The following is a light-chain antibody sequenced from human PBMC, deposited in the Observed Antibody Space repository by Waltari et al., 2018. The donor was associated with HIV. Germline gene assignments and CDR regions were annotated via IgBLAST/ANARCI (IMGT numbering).Light chain of an antibody. V-gene: IGKV3-11*01. CDR3: QQRRAWPIT. CDR2: DAS. CDR1: QSVFTY. Sequence: EIVLTQSPVTLSFSVGERATVSCRASQSVFTYLAWYNKRPGQPPRLLMYDASNRATGIPPRFSASGSGTDFNLTISVLESEDFGLYFCQQRRAWPITFGQGTNVEIK. J-gene: IGKJ2*01.